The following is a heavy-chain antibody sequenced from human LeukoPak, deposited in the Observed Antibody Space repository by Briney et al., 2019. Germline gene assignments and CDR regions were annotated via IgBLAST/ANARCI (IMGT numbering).Heavy chain of an antibody. Sequence: PSETLSLTCAVSGGSFSDYYGTWIRQPPGKGLEWIGEINHRGSTNFKPSLRNRVALSVDTSKNILSLKLRSVTAADTAVYFCARGTPTVIGYLDYWGQGALVTVSS. CDR3: ARGTPTVIGYLDY. V-gene: IGHV4-34*01. J-gene: IGHJ4*02. CDR2: INHRGST. D-gene: IGHD3-22*01. CDR1: GGSFSDYY.